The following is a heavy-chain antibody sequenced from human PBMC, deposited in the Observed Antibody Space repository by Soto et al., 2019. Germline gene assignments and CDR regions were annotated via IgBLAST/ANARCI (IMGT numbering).Heavy chain of an antibody. J-gene: IGHJ6*02. CDR3: AGGQAAVPSYYCYGGMDV. V-gene: IGHV1-2*04. CDR1: GYTFTGYY. D-gene: IGHD2-2*01. CDR2: INPNSGGT. Sequence: QVQLVQSGAEVKKPGASVKVSCKASGYTFTGYYMHWVRQAPGQGLEWMGWINPNSGGTNYAQKFQGWDTMTRDTSISTAYMELSRLRSDDTAVYYCAGGQAAVPSYYCYGGMDVWGQGTTVTVSS.